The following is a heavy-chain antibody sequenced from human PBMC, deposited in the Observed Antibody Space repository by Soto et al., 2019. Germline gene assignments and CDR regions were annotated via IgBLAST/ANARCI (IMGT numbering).Heavy chain of an antibody. CDR2: ISYDGSYQ. Sequence: ESGGGVVQPGTSLRLSCEASGFAFNKFGMHWVRQAPGKGLEWVAFISYDGSYQYYVDSVQGRLTITRDNSMNTLNMQLNSLRREDTAVYYCAKGGEVGGVLGDHWGQGTLVTVSS. V-gene: IGHV3-30*18. CDR3: AKGGEVGGVLGDH. CDR1: GFAFNKFG. D-gene: IGHD1-26*01. J-gene: IGHJ4*02.